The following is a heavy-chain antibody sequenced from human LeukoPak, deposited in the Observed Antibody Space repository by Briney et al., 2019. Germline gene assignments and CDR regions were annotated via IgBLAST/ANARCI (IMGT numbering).Heavy chain of an antibody. CDR1: GFTFDDYA. CDR3: AKDIQAAVGTPYFQH. D-gene: IGHD6-13*01. V-gene: IGHV3-43D*04. Sequence: PGGSLRLSCAASGFTFDDYAMHWVRQAPGKGLEWVSLISWDGGSTYYADSVKGRFTISRDNSKNSLYLQVNSLRAEDTALYYCAKDIQAAVGTPYFQHWGQGTLVTVSS. CDR2: ISWDGGST. J-gene: IGHJ1*01.